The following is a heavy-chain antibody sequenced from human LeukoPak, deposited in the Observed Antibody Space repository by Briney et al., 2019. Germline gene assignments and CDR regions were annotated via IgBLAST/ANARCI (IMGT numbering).Heavy chain of an antibody. J-gene: IGHJ4*02. CDR1: GFTFSSYG. D-gene: IGHD3-22*01. V-gene: IGHV3-30*18. Sequence: GRSLRLSCAASGFTFSSYGMHWVRQAPGKGLEWVAVISYDGSNKYYADSVKGRFTISRDNSKNTLYLQMNSLRAEDTAVYYCAKVAHYDSSGYLVDYWGQGTLVTVSS. CDR3: AKVAHYDSSGYLVDY. CDR2: ISYDGSNK.